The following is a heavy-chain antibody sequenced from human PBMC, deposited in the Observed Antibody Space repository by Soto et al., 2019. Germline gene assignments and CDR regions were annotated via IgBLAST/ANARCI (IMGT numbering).Heavy chain of an antibody. Sequence: PSETLSLTCTVSGGSVISGSYYWICIRQPPGKGLELIGYIYYSGSTNYNPSLKSRVTISVDTSKNQFSLKLSSVTAADTAVYYCARGNIWFGELFDFDYWGQGTLVTVSS. CDR3: ARGNIWFGELFDFDY. CDR2: IYYSGST. D-gene: IGHD3-10*01. J-gene: IGHJ4*02. V-gene: IGHV4-61*01. CDR1: GGSVISGSYY.